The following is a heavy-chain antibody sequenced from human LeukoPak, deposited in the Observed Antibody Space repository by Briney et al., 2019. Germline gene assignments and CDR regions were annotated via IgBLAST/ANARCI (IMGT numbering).Heavy chain of an antibody. Sequence: PSQTLSLTCTVSGGSISSGGYYWSWIRQHPGKGLEWIVYIYYSGSTYYNPSLKSRVTISVDTSKNQFALKLSSVTAADRAVYYCARCPPIYYCSSTSCPEYFLDCWGQGTLVTVSS. CDR3: ARCPPIYYCSSTSCPEYFLDC. CDR2: IYYSGST. J-gene: IGHJ4*02. D-gene: IGHD2-2*01. V-gene: IGHV4-31*03. CDR1: GGSISSGGYY.